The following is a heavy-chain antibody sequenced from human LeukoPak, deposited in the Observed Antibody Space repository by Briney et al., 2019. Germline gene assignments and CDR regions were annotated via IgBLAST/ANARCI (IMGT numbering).Heavy chain of an antibody. CDR3: TTDALGPFDY. Sequence: GGALRLSCAASVFTLSKAWMSWVRQAPGKGLEWVGRIKSKTDGGTTNYTAAVKDRFTIPRDDSKNTLCLQMDSLRTEEQAVYCSTTDALGPFDYWGQGTLVTVSS. V-gene: IGHV3-15*01. CDR1: VFTLSKAW. D-gene: IGHD1-26*01. J-gene: IGHJ4*02. CDR2: IKSKTDGGTT.